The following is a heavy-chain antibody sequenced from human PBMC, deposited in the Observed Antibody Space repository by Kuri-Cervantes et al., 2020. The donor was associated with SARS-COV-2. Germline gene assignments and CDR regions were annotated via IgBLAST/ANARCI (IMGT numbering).Heavy chain of an antibody. CDR2: ISSSGSTI. V-gene: IGHV3-48*04. CDR3: ARAISSWFDY. J-gene: IGHJ4*02. CDR1: GFTFSSYS. D-gene: IGHD6-13*01. Sequence: GESLKISCAASGFTFSSYSMNWVRQAPGKGLEWVSYISSSGSTIYYADSVKGRFTISRDNAKNSLYLQMNSLRAEDTAVYYCARAISSWFDYWGQGTLVTVSS.